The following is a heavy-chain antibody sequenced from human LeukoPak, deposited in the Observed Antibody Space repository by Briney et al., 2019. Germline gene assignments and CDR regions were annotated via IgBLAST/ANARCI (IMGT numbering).Heavy chain of an antibody. CDR2: ISSSSSTI. V-gene: IGHV3-48*02. CDR3: AKDELLELFGGVSNYYYYGMDV. D-gene: IGHD1-7*01. CDR1: GFTFSSYS. Sequence: PGGSLRLSCAASGFTFSSYSMNWVRQAPGKGLEWASYISSSSSTIYYADSVKGRFTISRDNAKNSLYLQMNSLRDEDTAVYYCAKDELLELFGGVSNYYYYGMDVWGQGTTVTVSS. J-gene: IGHJ6*02.